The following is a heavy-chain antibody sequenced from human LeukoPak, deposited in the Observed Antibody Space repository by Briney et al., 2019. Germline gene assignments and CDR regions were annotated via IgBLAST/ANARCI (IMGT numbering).Heavy chain of an antibody. CDR3: ARETGAQRWLQSGGEYFQH. Sequence: GGSLRLSCAASGFTFSSYGMHWVRQAPGKGLEWVAVIWYDGSNKYYADSVRGRFTISRDNSKNTLYLQMNSLRAEDTAVYYCARETGAQRWLQSGGEYFQHWGQGTLVTVSS. D-gene: IGHD5-24*01. CDR2: IWYDGSNK. J-gene: IGHJ1*01. CDR1: GFTFSSYG. V-gene: IGHV3-33*01.